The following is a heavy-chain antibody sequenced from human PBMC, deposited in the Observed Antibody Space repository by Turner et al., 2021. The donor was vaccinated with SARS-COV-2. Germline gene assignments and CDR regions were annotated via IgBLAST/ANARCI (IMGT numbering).Heavy chain of an antibody. J-gene: IGHJ6*02. D-gene: IGHD3-10*02. Sequence: SGFTFDDYAMHWVRQAPGKGPEWVSGISWNSKIIAYAYSVKGRFTISRDNAKNSLYLQMNSLRAEDTALYYCAKDSVRELIIIYYGMDVWGQGTTVTVSS. V-gene: IGHV3-9*01. CDR1: GFTFDDYA. CDR2: ISWNSKII. CDR3: AKDSVRELIIIYYGMDV.